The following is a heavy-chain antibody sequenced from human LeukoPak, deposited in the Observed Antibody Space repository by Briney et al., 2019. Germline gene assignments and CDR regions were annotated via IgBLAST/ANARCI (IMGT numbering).Heavy chain of an antibody. CDR1: GYTFTSYY. Sequence: ASVKVSCKASGYTFTSYYMHWVRQAPGQGLEWMGIINPSGGSTSYAQKFQGRVTMTRDTSTSTVYMELSSLRSEDTAVYYCARVRSHCSGGSCYEDYFDYWGQGTLVTVSS. CDR2: INPSGGST. D-gene: IGHD2-15*01. V-gene: IGHV1-46*01. CDR3: ARVRSHCSGGSCYEDYFDY. J-gene: IGHJ4*02.